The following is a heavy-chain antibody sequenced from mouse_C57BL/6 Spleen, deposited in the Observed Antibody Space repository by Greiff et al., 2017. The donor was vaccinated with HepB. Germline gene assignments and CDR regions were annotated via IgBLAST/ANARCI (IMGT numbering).Heavy chain of an antibody. CDR2: IRNKANGYTT. CDR3: ARRDSSASFAY. Sequence: EVKLVESGGGLVQPGGSLSLSCAASGFTFTDYYMSWVRQPPGKALEWLGFIRNKANGYTTEYSASVKGRFTISRDNSQSILYLQMNALRAEDSATYYCARRDSSASFAYWGQGTLVTVSA. CDR1: GFTFTDYY. V-gene: IGHV7-3*01. D-gene: IGHD3-2*02. J-gene: IGHJ3*01.